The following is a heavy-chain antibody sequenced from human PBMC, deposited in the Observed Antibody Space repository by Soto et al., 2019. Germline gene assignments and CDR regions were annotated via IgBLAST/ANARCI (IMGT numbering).Heavy chain of an antibody. CDR3: ARDQLYSSSWFDY. CDR1: GFTFSSYG. Sequence: QVQLVESGGGVVQPGGSLRLSCAASGFTFSSYGMHWVRQAPGKGLDWVAVIWYDGSNTYYADSVKGRFTISRDNSKNPLYLQMNSLRAEDTAVYYFARDQLYSSSWFDYWGPGTLVTVSS. CDR2: IWYDGSNT. J-gene: IGHJ4*02. D-gene: IGHD6-13*01. V-gene: IGHV3-33*01.